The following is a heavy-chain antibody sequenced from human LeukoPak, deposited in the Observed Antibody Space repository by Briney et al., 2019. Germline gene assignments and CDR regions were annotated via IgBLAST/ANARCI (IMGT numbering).Heavy chain of an antibody. CDR1: GGSFSGHY. V-gene: IGHV4-34*01. D-gene: IGHD2-15*01. Sequence: SETLSLTCAVYGGSFSGHYWSWIRQPPGKGLEWIGEINRSGGTVYNPSLKSRVTISADTSKKQFSLKLSSVTAADTAVYYCAESNSSQIPDHWGQGTLVTVSS. J-gene: IGHJ4*02. CDR2: INRSGGT. CDR3: AESNSSQIPDH.